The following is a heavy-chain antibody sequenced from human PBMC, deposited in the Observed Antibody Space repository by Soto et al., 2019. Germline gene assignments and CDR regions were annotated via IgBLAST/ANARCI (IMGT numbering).Heavy chain of an antibody. CDR2: IKQDGSEK. V-gene: IGHV3-7*01. CDR3: ARVRGGSRPAGFDY. D-gene: IGHD2-15*01. CDR1: GFTFSSYW. Sequence: EVQLVESGGGLVQPGGSLRLSCAASGFTFSSYWMSWVRQAPGKGLEWVANIKQDGSEKYYVDSVKGRFTISRDNAKNSLYLQMNSLRAEDTAVYYCARVRGGSRPAGFDYWGQGTLVTVSS. J-gene: IGHJ4*02.